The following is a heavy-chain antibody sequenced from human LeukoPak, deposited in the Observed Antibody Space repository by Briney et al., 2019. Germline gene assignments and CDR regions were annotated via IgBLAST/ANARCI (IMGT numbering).Heavy chain of an antibody. CDR3: ARDRGPLLYPNYFDY. CDR1: GYSISSGYY. Sequence: SETLSLTCTVSGYSISSGYYWGWIRQPPGKGLEWIGSIYHSGSTYYNPSLKSRVTISVDTSKNQFSLKLSSVTAADTAVYYCARDRGPLLYPNYFDYWGQGTLVTVSS. J-gene: IGHJ4*02. D-gene: IGHD2-2*02. V-gene: IGHV4-38-2*02. CDR2: IYHSGST.